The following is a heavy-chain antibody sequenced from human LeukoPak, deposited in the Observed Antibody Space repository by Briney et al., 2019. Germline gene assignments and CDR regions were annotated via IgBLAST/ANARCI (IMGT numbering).Heavy chain of an antibody. D-gene: IGHD3-22*01. J-gene: IGHJ4*02. Sequence: SETLSLTCTVSGGSISSGGYYWSWDRQPPGKGLEWIGEIYHSGSTNYNPSLKSRVTISVDKSKNQFSLKLSSVTAADTAVYYCARVGYYYDSSGYRPPNFDYWGQGTLVTVSS. CDR2: IYHSGST. CDR3: ARVGYYYDSSGYRPPNFDY. CDR1: GGSISSGGYY. V-gene: IGHV4-39*07.